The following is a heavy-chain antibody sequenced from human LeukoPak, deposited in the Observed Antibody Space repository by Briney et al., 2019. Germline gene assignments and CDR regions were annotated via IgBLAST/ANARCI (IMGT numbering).Heavy chain of an antibody. CDR1: GFTFSSYG. Sequence: GTSLRLSCAASGFTFSSYGMHWVRQAPGKGLEWVAFIRYDGSNKYYADSVKGRFTISRDNSKNTLYLQMNSLRAEDTAVYYCAKEDVAQGAFDIWGQGTMVTVSS. CDR2: IRYDGSNK. D-gene: IGHD2-15*01. CDR3: AKEDVAQGAFDI. J-gene: IGHJ3*02. V-gene: IGHV3-30*02.